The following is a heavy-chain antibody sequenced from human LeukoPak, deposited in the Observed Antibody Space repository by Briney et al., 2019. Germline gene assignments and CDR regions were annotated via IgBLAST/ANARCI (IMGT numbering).Heavy chain of an antibody. CDR1: GGSISSHY. D-gene: IGHD4-17*01. Sequence: SETLSLTCIVSGGSISSHYWSWIRQPPGKGLEWIGYIYYSGSTNYNPSLKSRVTISVDTSKNQFSLKLSSVTAADTAVYYCARQYGDRDYWGQGTLVTVSS. V-gene: IGHV4-59*08. J-gene: IGHJ4*02. CDR3: ARQYGDRDY. CDR2: IYYSGST.